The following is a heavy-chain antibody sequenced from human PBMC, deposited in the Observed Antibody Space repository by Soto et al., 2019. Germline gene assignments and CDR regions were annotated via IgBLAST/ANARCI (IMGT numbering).Heavy chain of an antibody. CDR3: ARGSRTCTEKTCYTVFDF. J-gene: IGHJ4*02. Sequence: QVHLVQSGAEVKTPGASVTISCKASGYTFSDYGIHWIRQAPGQRPEWLGWILCLNDRKEYSQKFQGRIALTRDTSASAAYTGLSRMRSDDTAVYYCARGSRTCTEKTCYTVFDFWGPGSLVSVSS. CDR2: ILCLNDRK. V-gene: IGHV1-3*01. CDR1: GYTFSDYG. D-gene: IGHD2-2*02.